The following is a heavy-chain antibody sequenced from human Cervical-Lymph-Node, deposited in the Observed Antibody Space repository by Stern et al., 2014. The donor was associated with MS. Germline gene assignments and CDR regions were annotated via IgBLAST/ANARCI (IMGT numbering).Heavy chain of an antibody. Sequence: EVQLVESGGGLVQPGGSLRLSCAASGFPFSTYALSWVRQAQGKGLELVSSISDSGVYTYCAGSVKGRFTISRDNSKSMLYLEMQSLRAEDTAVYHCAKDLGRGVVVVPLYGLDVWGQGTAVTVSS. CDR1: GFPFSTYA. CDR3: AKDLGRGVVVVPLYGLDV. J-gene: IGHJ6*02. D-gene: IGHD2-2*01. CDR2: ISDSGVYT. V-gene: IGHV3-23*04.